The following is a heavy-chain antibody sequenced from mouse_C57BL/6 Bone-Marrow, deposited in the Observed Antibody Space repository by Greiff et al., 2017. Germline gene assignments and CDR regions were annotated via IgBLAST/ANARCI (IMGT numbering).Heavy chain of an antibody. J-gene: IGHJ1*03. Sequence: EVKLVESGGDLVKPGGSLKLSCAASGFTFSSYGMSWVRQTPDKRLEWVATISSGGSYTYYPDSVKGRFTISRDNAKNTLYLQMSSLKSEDTSMYYCARHPSIYYRYDWYFDVWGTGTTVTVSS. V-gene: IGHV5-6*01. CDR3: ARHPSIYYRYDWYFDV. CDR1: GFTFSSYG. CDR2: ISSGGSYT. D-gene: IGHD2-2*01.